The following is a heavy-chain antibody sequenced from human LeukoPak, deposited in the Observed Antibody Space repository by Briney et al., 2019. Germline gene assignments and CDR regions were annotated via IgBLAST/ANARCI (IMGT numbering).Heavy chain of an antibody. D-gene: IGHD6-19*01. CDR1: GGSFSGYY. CDR2: INHSGST. Sequence: SETLSLTCAVYGGSFSGYYWSWIRQPPGKGLEWIGEINHSGSTNYNPSLKSRVTISVDTSKNQFSLKLSSVTAADTAVYYCARGRRLAQNRGQGTLVTVSS. V-gene: IGHV4-34*01. J-gene: IGHJ4*02. CDR3: ARGRRLAQN.